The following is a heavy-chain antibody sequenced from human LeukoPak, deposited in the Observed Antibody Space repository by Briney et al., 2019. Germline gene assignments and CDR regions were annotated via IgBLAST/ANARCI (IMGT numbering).Heavy chain of an antibody. CDR3: ARLNSIAVAGTVDY. J-gene: IGHJ4*02. Sequence: GGSLRLSCAASGFTFDDYGMSWVRQAPGKGLEWVSGINWNGGSTVYADSVKGRFTISRDNAKNSLYLQMNSLRAEDTALYYCARLNSIAVAGTVDYWGQGTLVTVSS. D-gene: IGHD6-19*01. CDR2: INWNGGST. V-gene: IGHV3-20*04. CDR1: GFTFDDYG.